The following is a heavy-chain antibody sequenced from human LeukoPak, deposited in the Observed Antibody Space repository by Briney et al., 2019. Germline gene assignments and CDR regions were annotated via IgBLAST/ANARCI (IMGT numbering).Heavy chain of an antibody. D-gene: IGHD3-3*01. Sequence: PSETLSITCTVSGGSISSYYWSWIRQPPGKGLEWIGYIYYSGNTNYNPSLKSRVTISVDTSKNQFSLKLSSVTAADTAVYYCARDSYYDFWSGYDNWGQGTLVTVSS. CDR3: ARDSYYDFWSGYDN. V-gene: IGHV4-59*01. J-gene: IGHJ4*02. CDR1: GGSISSYY. CDR2: IYYSGNT.